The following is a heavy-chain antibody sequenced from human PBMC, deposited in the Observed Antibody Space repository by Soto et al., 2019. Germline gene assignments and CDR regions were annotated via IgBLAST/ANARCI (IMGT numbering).Heavy chain of an antibody. CDR1: GYTFTSYA. CDR2: INAGNGNT. D-gene: IGHD5-12*01. J-gene: IGHJ4*02. Sequence: ASVKVSCKASGYTFTSYAMHWVRQAPGQRLEWMGWINAGNGNTKYSQKFQGRVTITRDTSASTAYMELSSLRSEDTAVYYCARGLAIVATIVDYFDYWGQGTLVTVSS. V-gene: IGHV1-3*01. CDR3: ARGLAIVATIVDYFDY.